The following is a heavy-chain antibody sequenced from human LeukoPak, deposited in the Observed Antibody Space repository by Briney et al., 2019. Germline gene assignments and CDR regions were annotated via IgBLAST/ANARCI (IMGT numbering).Heavy chain of an antibody. CDR1: GFTFSSYA. CDR3: AKSIGGLWTFDY. CDR2: ISGSGGST. J-gene: IGHJ4*02. V-gene: IGHV3-23*01. D-gene: IGHD3-16*01. Sequence: PGGSLRLSCAASGFTFSSYAMSWVRQAPGKGLEWVSAISGSGGSTYYADSVKGRFTISRDNSKNTLYPQMNSLRAEDTAVYYCAKSIGGLWTFDYWGQGTLVTVSS.